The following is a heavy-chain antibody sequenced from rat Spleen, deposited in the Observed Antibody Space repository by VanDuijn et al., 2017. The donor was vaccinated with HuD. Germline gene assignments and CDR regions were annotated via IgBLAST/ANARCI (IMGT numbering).Heavy chain of an antibody. CDR3: ARGTMGITPFDY. D-gene: IGHD1-9*01. CDR2: ITNTGGST. J-gene: IGHJ2*01. Sequence: EVQLVESGGGLVQPGRSLKLSCAASGFTFSPFAMAWVRQAPKKGLEWVATITNTGGSTYYPDSVKGRFTISRDNAKSTLYLQMDSLRSEDTATYYCARGTMGITPFDYWGQGVMVTVSS. CDR1: GFTFSPFA. V-gene: IGHV5-7*01.